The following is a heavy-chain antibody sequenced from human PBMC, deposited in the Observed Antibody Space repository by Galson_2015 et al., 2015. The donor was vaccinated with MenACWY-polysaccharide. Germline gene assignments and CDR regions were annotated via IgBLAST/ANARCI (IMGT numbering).Heavy chain of an antibody. Sequence: SLRLSCAAFGFTFDDYAMHWVRQAPGKGLEWVSGISWNSGSIGYADSVKGRFTISRDNAKNSLYLQMNSLRAEDTALYYCAKDMAAGKGWDDREYWYFDLWGRGTLVTVSS. CDR2: ISWNSGSI. CDR3: AKDMAAGKGWDDREYWYFDL. V-gene: IGHV3-9*01. D-gene: IGHD1-1*01. J-gene: IGHJ2*01. CDR1: GFTFDDYA.